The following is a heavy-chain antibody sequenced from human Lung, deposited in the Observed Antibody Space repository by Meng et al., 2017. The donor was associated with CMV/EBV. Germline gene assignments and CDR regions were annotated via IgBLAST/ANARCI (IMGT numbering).Heavy chain of an antibody. CDR1: GFTFSSYS. J-gene: IGHJ4*02. CDR2: ISSSSSYI. Sequence: GEXXRISCAASGFTFSSYSMNWVRQAPGKGLEWVSSISSSSSYIYYADSVKGRFTISRDNAKNSLYLQMNSLRAEDTAVYYCARYYDCWSGYQVANYYFDYXRQGXLVTVSS. CDR3: ARYYDCWSGYQVANYYFDY. V-gene: IGHV3-21*01. D-gene: IGHD3-3*01.